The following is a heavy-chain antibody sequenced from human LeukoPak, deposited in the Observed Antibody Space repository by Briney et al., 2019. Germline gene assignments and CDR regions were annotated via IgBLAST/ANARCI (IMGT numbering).Heavy chain of an antibody. D-gene: IGHD2-2*01. CDR2: ISAYNGNT. V-gene: IGHV1-18*01. CDR3: ARVTAALVVVPAAPEPYYYYMDV. CDR1: GYTFTSYG. Sequence: GASVKVSCKASGYTFTSYGISWVRQAPGQGLEWMGWISAYNGNTNYAQKLQGRVTMTTDTSTSTAYMELRSLRSDDTAVYYCARVTAALVVVPAAPEPYYYYMDVWGKGTTVTVSS. J-gene: IGHJ6*03.